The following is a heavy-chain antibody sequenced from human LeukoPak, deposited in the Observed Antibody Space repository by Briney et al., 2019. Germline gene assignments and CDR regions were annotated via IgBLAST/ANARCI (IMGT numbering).Heavy chain of an antibody. CDR2: IYYSGST. V-gene: IGHV4-59*01. D-gene: IGHD5-18*01. Sequence: PSETLSLTCTVSGGSISSYYWSWIRQPPGKGLEWIGYIYYSGSTNYNPSLKSRVTISVDTSKNQFSLKLSSVTAADTAVYYCARGSGYSYGHDAFDIWGQGTMVTVSS. CDR1: GGSISSYY. J-gene: IGHJ3*02. CDR3: ARGSGYSYGHDAFDI.